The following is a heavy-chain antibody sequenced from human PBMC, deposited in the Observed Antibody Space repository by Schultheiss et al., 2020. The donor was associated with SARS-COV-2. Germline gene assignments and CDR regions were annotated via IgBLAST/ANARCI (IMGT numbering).Heavy chain of an antibody. CDR3: ARYVSSGLWYFDL. CDR2: IIPIFGTA. V-gene: IGHV1-69*01. D-gene: IGHD3-16*01. J-gene: IGHJ2*01. CDR1: GGRFSSYA. Sequence: KISCQASGGRFSSYAISWVRQAPGQGLEWMGGIIPIFGTANYAQNFQGRVTITADESTSTAYMELSSLSAEDTAVYYCARYVSSGLWYFDLWGRGTLVTVSS.